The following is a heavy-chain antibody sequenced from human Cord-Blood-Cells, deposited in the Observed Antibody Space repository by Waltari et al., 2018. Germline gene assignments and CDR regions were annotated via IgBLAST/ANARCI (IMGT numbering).Heavy chain of an antibody. V-gene: IGHV3-33*01. J-gene: IGHJ6*02. CDR1: GFTSRGYG. D-gene: IGHD6-19*01. CDR3: AREGYSSGWYGMDV. Sequence: QVQLVESGGGVVQPGRSLRLSCAASGFTSRGYGMHWVCQAPGKGLEWVAVIWYDGSNKYYADSVKGRFTISRDNSKNTLYLQMNSLRAEDTAVYYCAREGYSSGWYGMDVWGQGTTVTVSS. CDR2: IWYDGSNK.